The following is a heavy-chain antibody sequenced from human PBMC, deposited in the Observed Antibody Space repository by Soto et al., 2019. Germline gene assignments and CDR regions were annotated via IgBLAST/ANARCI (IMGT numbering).Heavy chain of an antibody. CDR1: GFTFSNYA. Sequence: EVQLLESGGGLVQPGGSLRLSCTASGFTFSNYAMSWVRQAPGKGLEWVSAITSSGSYVYYADSVKGRFSASRDNAKNSLSLQMDSLRPDDTAIYFCVKDEGIEAMDVWGQGTTVTVSS. D-gene: IGHD3-3*02. CDR3: VKDEGIEAMDV. CDR2: ITSSGSYV. V-gene: IGHV3-23*01. J-gene: IGHJ6*02.